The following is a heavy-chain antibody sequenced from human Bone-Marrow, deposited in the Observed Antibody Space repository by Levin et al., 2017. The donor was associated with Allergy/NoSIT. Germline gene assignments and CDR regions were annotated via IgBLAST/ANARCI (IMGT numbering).Heavy chain of an antibody. V-gene: IGHV1-8*01. CDR3: ARGDCYSGSCYGPDWFDP. CDR2: INPNSGNT. CDR1: GYTFTSYH. J-gene: IGHJ5*02. Sequence: ASVKVFCKTSGYTFTSYHVYWVRQAPGQGLEWMGYINPNSGNTGYAQKFQGRVTVTRNSSITTAYMELSGLRSEDTAMYYCARGDCYSGSCYGPDWFDPWGQGTQVTVSS. D-gene: IGHD2-15*01.